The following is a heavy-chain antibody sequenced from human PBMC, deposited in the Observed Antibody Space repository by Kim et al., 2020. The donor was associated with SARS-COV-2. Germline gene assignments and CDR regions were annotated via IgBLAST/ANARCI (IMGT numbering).Heavy chain of an antibody. D-gene: IGHD3-10*01. J-gene: IGHJ6*02. V-gene: IGHV4-4*02. Sequence: SETLSLTCAVSGGSISSSNWWSWVRQPPGKGLEWIGEIYHSGSTNYNPSLKSRVTISVDKSKNQFSLKLSSVTAADTAVYYCARGIGDYYGSGSYYKGYYYYGMDVWGQGTTVTVSS. CDR2: IYHSGST. CDR1: GGSISSSNW. CDR3: ARGIGDYYGSGSYYKGYYYYGMDV.